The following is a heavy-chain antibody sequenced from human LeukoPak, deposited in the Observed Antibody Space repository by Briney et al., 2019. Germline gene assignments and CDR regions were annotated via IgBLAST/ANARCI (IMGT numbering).Heavy chain of an antibody. CDR2: IYYSGST. CDR1: GGSISSSSYY. J-gene: IGHJ4*02. D-gene: IGHD3-22*01. CDR3: ARLMYYYDSSGYKYYFDY. V-gene: IGHV4-39*01. Sequence: SETLSLTCTVSGGSISSSSYYWGWIRQPPGKGLEWIGNIYYSGSTYYNPSLKSRVTISVDTSKKQFSLKLSSVTAADTAVYYCARLMYYYDSSGYKYYFDYWGQGTLVTVSS.